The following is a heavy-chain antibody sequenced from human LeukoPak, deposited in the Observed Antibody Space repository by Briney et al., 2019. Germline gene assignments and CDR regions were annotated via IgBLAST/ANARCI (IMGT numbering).Heavy chain of an antibody. J-gene: IGHJ4*02. Sequence: GGSLRLSCAASGFTFSSYWMHWVRQAPGKGLEWVANIKQDESEKYYVDSVKGRFTISRDNAKNSLYLQMNSLRAEDTAVYYCARGHVDTTMTGEFDYWGQGTLVTVSS. CDR2: IKQDESEK. V-gene: IGHV3-7*01. CDR1: GFTFSSYW. CDR3: ARGHVDTTMTGEFDY. D-gene: IGHD5-18*01.